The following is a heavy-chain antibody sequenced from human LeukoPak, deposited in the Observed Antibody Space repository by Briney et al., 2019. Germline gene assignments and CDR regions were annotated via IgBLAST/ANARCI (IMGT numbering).Heavy chain of an antibody. D-gene: IGHD3-3*01. Sequence: SETLSLTCGVYGGSFSGYYWSWIRQPPGKGLEWIGEINHSGSTNYNPSLRSRVTISVDTSKNQFSLKLNSVTAADTAVYYCARADFWGAFDIWGQGTMVTVSS. J-gene: IGHJ3*02. CDR2: INHSGST. CDR3: ARADFWGAFDI. CDR1: GGSFSGYY. V-gene: IGHV4-34*01.